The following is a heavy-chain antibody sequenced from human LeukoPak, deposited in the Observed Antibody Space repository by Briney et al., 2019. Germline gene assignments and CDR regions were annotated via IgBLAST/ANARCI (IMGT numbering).Heavy chain of an antibody. D-gene: IGHD4/OR15-4a*01. CDR1: GYTFTGYF. J-gene: IGHJ5*01. Sequence: ASVTVSCKASGYTFTGYFMHWVRQAPGQGLEGMGWINPNIGDANYAQKFQGRVTMTRDRAINTAYIELSRLTSDDTALYYCASIDLDGADSIGFDSWGQGTLVTVSS. CDR3: ASIDLDGADSIGFDS. CDR2: INPNIGDA. V-gene: IGHV1-2*02.